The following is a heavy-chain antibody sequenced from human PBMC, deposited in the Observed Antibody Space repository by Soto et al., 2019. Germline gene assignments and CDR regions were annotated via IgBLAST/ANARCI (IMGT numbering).Heavy chain of an antibody. J-gene: IGHJ4*02. CDR2: IYYSGST. Sequence: QLQLQESGPGLVKPSETLSLTCTVSGGSISSSSYYWGWIRQPPGKGLEWIGSIYYSGSTYYNPSLKSRVTISVDTSKNQFSLKLSSVTAADTAVYYCARRPLSLRLPYFDYWGQGTLVTVSS. CDR3: ARRPLSLRLPYFDY. D-gene: IGHD3-16*01. CDR1: GGSISSSSYY. V-gene: IGHV4-39*01.